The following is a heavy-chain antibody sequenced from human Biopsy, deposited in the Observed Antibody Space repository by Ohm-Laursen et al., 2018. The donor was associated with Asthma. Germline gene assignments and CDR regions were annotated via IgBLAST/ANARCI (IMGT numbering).Heavy chain of an antibody. CDR3: ARDFAIGSGSPFHF. CDR2: ISGVSRYK. D-gene: IGHD3-10*01. CDR1: GFDFIDYT. Sequence: SLRLSCTASGFDFIDYTMNWVRQAPGKGLEWVSSISGVSRYKYYSDSLRGRVTISRDNAKRTLHLQVSSLRVEDTAVYFCARDFAIGSGSPFHFWGPGTLVTVSS. V-gene: IGHV3-21*01. J-gene: IGHJ4*01.